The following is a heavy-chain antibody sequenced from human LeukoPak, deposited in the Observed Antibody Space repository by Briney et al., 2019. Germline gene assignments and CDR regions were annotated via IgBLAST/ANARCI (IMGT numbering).Heavy chain of an antibody. CDR2: IYASGST. Sequence: SETLSLTCSVSGGSINNYYWTWIRQPAGKGLEWIGRIYASGSTNYNPSLESRVTMSVDTSKNQLFLRLRSVTAADPAVYYCARGRSGTTFLRDALDIWGQGTMVTVSP. CDR3: ARGRSGTTFLRDALDI. D-gene: IGHD2/OR15-2a*01. V-gene: IGHV4-4*07. J-gene: IGHJ3*02. CDR1: GGSINNYY.